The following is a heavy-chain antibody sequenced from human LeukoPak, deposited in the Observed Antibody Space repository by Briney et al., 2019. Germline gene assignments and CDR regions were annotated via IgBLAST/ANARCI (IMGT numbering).Heavy chain of an antibody. V-gene: IGHV3-30*02. CDR3: ARAGRWGGYYFDY. Sequence: GGSLRLSCAASGFTFSSYGMHWVRQAPGKGLEWVAFIRYDGSNKYYADSVKGRFTISRDNSKNTLYLQMNSLRAEDTAVYYCARAGRWGGYYFDYWGQGTLVTVSS. J-gene: IGHJ4*02. CDR2: IRYDGSNK. D-gene: IGHD4-23*01. CDR1: GFTFSSYG.